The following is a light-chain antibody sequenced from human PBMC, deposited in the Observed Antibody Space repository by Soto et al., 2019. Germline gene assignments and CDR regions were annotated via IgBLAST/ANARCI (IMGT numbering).Light chain of an antibody. V-gene: IGKV1-39*01. CDR2: AAS. J-gene: IGKJ1*01. CDR3: QESYSTLWT. Sequence: DRDMTQSPSALSASLAHILTITCRASQSISSYLNWYQQKPGKAPQLLIYAASSLQSGVPSRFSGSGSATDFTLTISSLQNDDFATYYCQESYSTLWTFAEGT. CDR1: QSISSY.